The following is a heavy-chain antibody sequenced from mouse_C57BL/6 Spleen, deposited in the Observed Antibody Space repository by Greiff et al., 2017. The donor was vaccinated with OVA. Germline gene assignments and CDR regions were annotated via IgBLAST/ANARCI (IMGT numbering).Heavy chain of an antibody. J-gene: IGHJ2*01. CDR2: ISSGGSYT. D-gene: IGHD1-1*01. CDR3: ARHELGSSYAFDY. V-gene: IGHV5-6*01. CDR1: GFTFSSYG. Sequence: EVKLQESGGDLVKPGGSLKLSCAASGFTFSSYGMSWVRQTPDKRLEWVATISSGGSYTYYPDSVKGRFTISRDNAKNTLYLQMSSLKSEDTAMYYCARHELGSSYAFDYWGQGTTLTVSS.